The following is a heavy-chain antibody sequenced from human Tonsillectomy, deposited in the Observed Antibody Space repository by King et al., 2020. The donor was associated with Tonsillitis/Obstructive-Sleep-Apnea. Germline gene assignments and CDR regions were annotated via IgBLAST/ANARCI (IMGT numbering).Heavy chain of an antibody. CDR3: QGYCSSPTCYVFDY. CDR2: INHSGST. CDR1: GGSFSAYY. V-gene: IGHV4-34*01. Sequence: VQLQQWGAGLLKPSETLSLTCAVYGGSFSAYYWSWIRQPPGKGLEWIGEINHSGSTNCNPSLKSRVTMSVDTSKNQFSLKLSSVTAADTAVYYCQGYCSSPTCYVFDYWGQGTLVTVSS. J-gene: IGHJ4*02. D-gene: IGHD2-2*01.